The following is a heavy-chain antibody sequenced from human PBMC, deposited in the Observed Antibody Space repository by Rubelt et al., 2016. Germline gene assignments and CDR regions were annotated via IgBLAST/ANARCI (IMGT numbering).Heavy chain of an antibody. CDR1: GGSFSGYY. CDR3: AGGGVSRGGYSYGYYWDY. CDR2: ITPRGST. V-gene: IGHV4-34*01. D-gene: IGHD5-18*01. J-gene: IGHJ4*02. Sequence: QVQLQQWGAGLLKPSETLSLTCAVYGGSFSGYYWSWIRQPPGKGLEWIGEITPRGSTNYNPSLKSVWSLSVETAKNECALKRGYVNAADTAVYYGAGGGVSRGGYSYGYYWDYWGQGTLVTVSS.